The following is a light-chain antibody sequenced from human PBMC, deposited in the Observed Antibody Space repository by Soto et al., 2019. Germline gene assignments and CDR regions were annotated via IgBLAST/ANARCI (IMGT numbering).Light chain of an antibody. Sequence: EIVLTQSPGTLSLSPGERATLSCRASQSVSATYLAWYQQKPGQAPRLPIYGASSRATGIPDRFSGSGSGIDFTLTISRLETEDFAVYYCQQYGRSFTFGGGTKVEIK. CDR3: QQYGRSFT. J-gene: IGKJ4*01. CDR2: GAS. CDR1: QSVSATY. V-gene: IGKV3-20*01.